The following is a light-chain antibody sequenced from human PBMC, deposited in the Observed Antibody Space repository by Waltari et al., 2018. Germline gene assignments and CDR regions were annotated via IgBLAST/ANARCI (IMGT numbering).Light chain of an antibody. J-gene: IGKJ4*01. V-gene: IGKV1-39*01. CDR1: EDLNIY. CDR3: QQSYRAPLT. Sequence: TITCRASEDLNIYLNWYQQKPGKAPRLLISATSTLRSGVPSRFSGSSSGTDFSLTISSLQAEDFAIYYCQQSYRAPLTFGGGTKVEI. CDR2: ATS.